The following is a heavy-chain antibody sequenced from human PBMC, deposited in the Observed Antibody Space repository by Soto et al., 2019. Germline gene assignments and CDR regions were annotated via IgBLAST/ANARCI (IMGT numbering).Heavy chain of an antibody. CDR3: ARDRLAGDYASDY. CDR1: GFTFSSYG. Sequence: QVQLVESGGGVVQPGRSLRLSCAASGFTFSSYGMHWVRQAPGKGLEWVAVIWYDGSNKYYADSVKGRFTISRDNSKNTLYLQMNSLRAEDTAVYYCARDRLAGDYASDYWGQGTLVTVSS. D-gene: IGHD4-17*01. V-gene: IGHV3-33*01. J-gene: IGHJ4*02. CDR2: IWYDGSNK.